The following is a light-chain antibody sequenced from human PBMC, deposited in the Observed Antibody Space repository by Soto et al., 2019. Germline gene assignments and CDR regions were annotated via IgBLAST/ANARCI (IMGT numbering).Light chain of an antibody. J-gene: IGKJ2*01. CDR2: GAS. CDR1: QGIASY. V-gene: IGKV1-9*01. Sequence: DIQLTQSPSFLSASVGDRVTIACRASQGIASYLAWYQQKPGKAPKLLLYGASTLQSGVPSRFSGSGSGTEFTLTISSLQPEDFATYYCQQLHSYPSMYTFGQGTKLEIK. CDR3: QQLHSYPSMYT.